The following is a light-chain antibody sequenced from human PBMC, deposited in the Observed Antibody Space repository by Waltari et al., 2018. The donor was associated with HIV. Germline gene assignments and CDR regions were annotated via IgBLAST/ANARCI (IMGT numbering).Light chain of an antibody. V-gene: IGKV3-11*01. CDR2: DAS. J-gene: IGKJ4*01. Sequence: EIVLTQSPATLSLSPGERATLSCRASQSVSTYLAWYQQRPGQAPRLLSYDASSRATGIPARFSGSGSGTDFTLTISSLEPADFAVYYCQQRSDWPRSTFGGGTKVEIK. CDR1: QSVSTY. CDR3: QQRSDWPRST.